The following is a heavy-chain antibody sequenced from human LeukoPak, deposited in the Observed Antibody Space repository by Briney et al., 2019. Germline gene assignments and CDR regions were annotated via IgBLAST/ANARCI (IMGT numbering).Heavy chain of an antibody. CDR1: GGSLSSYY. Sequence: SETLSLTCTVSGGSLSSYYWRWIRQPPGKGLEWIGYVYYSGSTNYNPSLKSRVTISVDTSKNQFYLKLSSVAAADTAVYYCARDSSLVPRGYYYYMVVWGKGTTVTVSS. J-gene: IGHJ6*03. V-gene: IGHV4-59*01. CDR3: ARDSSLVPRGYYYYMVV. D-gene: IGHD3-10*01. CDR2: VYYSGST.